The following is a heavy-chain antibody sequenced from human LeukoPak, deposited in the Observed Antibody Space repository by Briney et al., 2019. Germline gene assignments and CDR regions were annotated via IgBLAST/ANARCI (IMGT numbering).Heavy chain of an antibody. D-gene: IGHD5-18*01. J-gene: IGHJ4*02. CDR2: INWNGVST. CDR1: GFTFDDHA. Sequence: PGGSLRLSCEASGFTFDDHAMSWVRQAPGKGLEWVSGINWNGVSTGYVDSVKGRFTISRDNAKNSVKLQLDSLRAEDTALYYCAKGLRGYSYGYDYWGQGTLVTVSS. V-gene: IGHV3-20*04. CDR3: AKGLRGYSYGYDY.